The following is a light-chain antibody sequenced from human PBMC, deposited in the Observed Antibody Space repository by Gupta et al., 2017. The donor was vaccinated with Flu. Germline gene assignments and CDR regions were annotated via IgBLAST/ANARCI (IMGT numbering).Light chain of an antibody. CDR1: SSNLVASYY. Sequence: QSVLTQPPSVSGAPGQRVTISCTGSSSNLVASYYVHWYQQRPGTAPKLLIYDNSNRPSGVPDRFSGSKSATSAALAITGLRAEDEADDYCQSYDSSLSGWVFGGGTKL. CDR2: DNS. CDR3: QSYDSSLSGWV. J-gene: IGLJ3*02. V-gene: IGLV1-40*01.